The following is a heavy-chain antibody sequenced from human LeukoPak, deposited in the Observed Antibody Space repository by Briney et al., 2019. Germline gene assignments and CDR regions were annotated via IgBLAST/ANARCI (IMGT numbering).Heavy chain of an antibody. CDR1: GGSISSYY. Sequence: SETLSLTCTVSGGSISSYYWSWIRQPPGKGLEWIGYIYYSGSTYYNPSLKSRVTISVDTSKNQFSLKLSSVTAADTAVYYCARPQADSSSFGHWFDPWGQGTLVTVSS. J-gene: IGHJ5*02. D-gene: IGHD6-13*01. CDR3: ARPQADSSSFGHWFDP. CDR2: IYYSGST. V-gene: IGHV4-59*08.